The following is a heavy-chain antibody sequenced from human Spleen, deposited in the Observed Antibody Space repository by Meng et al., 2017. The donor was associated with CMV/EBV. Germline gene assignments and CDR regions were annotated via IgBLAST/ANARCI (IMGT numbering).Heavy chain of an antibody. V-gene: IGHV3-7*01. CDR2: IKEDGDEK. Sequence: GGSLRLSCAASGFSFGRHWMSWVRQAPGKGLEWVANIKEDGDEKYYVDSAKGRFTISRDNAKKSLFLQMNSLRAEDTAVYYCARVIAAKDYFDYWGQGTLVTVSS. CDR3: ARVIAAKDYFDY. D-gene: IGHD6-13*01. J-gene: IGHJ4*02. CDR1: GFSFGRHW.